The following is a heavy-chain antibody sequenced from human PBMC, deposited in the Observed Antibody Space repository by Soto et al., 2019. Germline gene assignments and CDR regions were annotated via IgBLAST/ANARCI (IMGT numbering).Heavy chain of an antibody. V-gene: IGHV1-8*01. J-gene: IGHJ4*02. CDR1: GYTFTDYD. Sequence: QVQVVQSRAEVKKPGASVKVSCKTSGYTFTDYDITWIRQAPGQGLEWMGWVSPDSGNAGYAPQFQGRVSMTSDTSISTVYMELSSLRAEATAVYFCEVATGYWGQGTMVTVSS. CDR2: VSPDSGNA. D-gene: IGHD1-1*01. CDR3: EVATGY.